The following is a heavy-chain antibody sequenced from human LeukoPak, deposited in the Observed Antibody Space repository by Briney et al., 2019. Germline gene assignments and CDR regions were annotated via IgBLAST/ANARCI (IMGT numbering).Heavy chain of an antibody. V-gene: IGHV3-23*01. CDR3: VNGYTYGQY. CDR1: GFTFNTYT. D-gene: IGHD5-18*01. J-gene: IGHJ4*02. Sequence: GGSLRLSCAASGFTFNTYTMNWVRQAPGKGLEWVSTISGSGDNTYYTDSVKGRFTISRDNAKNTLYLQMNSLRAEDTAVYFCVNGYTYGQYWGQGTLVTVSS. CDR2: ISGSGDNT.